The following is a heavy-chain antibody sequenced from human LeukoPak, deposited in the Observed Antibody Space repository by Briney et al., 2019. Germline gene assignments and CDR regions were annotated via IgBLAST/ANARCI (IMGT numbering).Heavy chain of an antibody. CDR3: ARGGYYGSGNDFRFDP. D-gene: IGHD3-10*01. J-gene: IGHJ5*02. CDR2: IHYTGST. CDR1: GGSFSGYY. Sequence: SETLSLTCAVYGGSFSGYYWSWIRQPPGKGLECIGYIHYTGSTNYDPSLKSRVTISVDTSKNQFSLKLSSVTAADTAIYYCARGGYYGSGNDFRFDPWGQGTLVTVSS. V-gene: IGHV4-59*01.